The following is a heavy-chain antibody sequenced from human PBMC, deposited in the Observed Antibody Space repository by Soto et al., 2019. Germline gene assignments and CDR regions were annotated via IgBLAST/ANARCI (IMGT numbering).Heavy chain of an antibody. D-gene: IGHD3-3*01. Sequence: PGGSLRLSCAASGFTVSSNYMSWVRQAPGKGLEWVSVIYSGGSTYYADSVKGRFTISRDNSKNTLYLQMNSLRAEDTAVYYCARAQTLYDPDAFDIWGQGTMVTVSS. CDR2: IYSGGST. V-gene: IGHV3-53*01. J-gene: IGHJ3*02. CDR1: GFTVSSNY. CDR3: ARAQTLYDPDAFDI.